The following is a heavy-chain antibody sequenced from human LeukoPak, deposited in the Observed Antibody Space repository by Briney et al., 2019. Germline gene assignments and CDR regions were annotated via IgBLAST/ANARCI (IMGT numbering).Heavy chain of an antibody. CDR2: ISWYSTSM. D-gene: IGHD1-14*01. J-gene: IGHJ2*01. CDR1: GFTFDEYA. V-gene: IGHV3-9*01. Sequence: GGSLRLSCAASGFTFDEYAMHWVRQAPGKGLEWVSGISWYSTSMAYADSVKGRFTISRDNAKNSLYLQMNSLRAEDTAVYYCARITLQPTSGWYFDLWGRGTLVTVSS. CDR3: ARITLQPTSGWYFDL.